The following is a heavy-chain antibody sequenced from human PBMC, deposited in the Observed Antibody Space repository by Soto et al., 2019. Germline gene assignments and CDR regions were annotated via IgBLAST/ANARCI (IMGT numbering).Heavy chain of an antibody. V-gene: IGHV5-10-1*01. D-gene: IGHD5-12*01. CDR1: GYSFAGYW. J-gene: IGHJ4*02. CDR3: ARQIYDSDTGPNFQYYFDS. CDR2: INPSDSQT. Sequence: PGESLKISCKGSGYSFAGYWITWVRQKPGKGLEWMGRINPSDSQTYYSPSFRGHVTISATKSITTVFLQWSSLRASDTAMYYCARQIYDSDTGPNFQYYFDSWGQGTPVTVSS.